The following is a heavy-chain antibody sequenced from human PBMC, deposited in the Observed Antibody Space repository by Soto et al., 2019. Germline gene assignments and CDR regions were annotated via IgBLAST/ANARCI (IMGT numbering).Heavy chain of an antibody. CDR3: ARMSSGGKSDY. Sequence: QVQLQQWGAGLLKPSETLSLTCAVYGGSFSGYYWSWIRQPPGKGLEWIGEINHSGSTNYNPSLKSRVTISVDTSKNQFSLKLSSVTAADTAVYYCARMSSGGKSDYWGQGTLVTVSS. J-gene: IGHJ4*02. CDR1: GGSFSGYY. CDR2: INHSGST. V-gene: IGHV4-34*01. D-gene: IGHD2-15*01.